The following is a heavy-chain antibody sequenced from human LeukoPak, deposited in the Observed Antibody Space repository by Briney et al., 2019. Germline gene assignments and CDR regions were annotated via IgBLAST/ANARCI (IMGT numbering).Heavy chain of an antibody. D-gene: IGHD6-13*01. J-gene: IGHJ4*02. CDR1: GFTFSSYS. CDR2: ISSSSSYI. Sequence: PGGSLRLSCAASGFTFSSYSMNWVRQAPGKGLEWVSSISSSSSYIYYADSVKGRFTISRDNAKNSLYLQMNSLRAEDTAVYYCARRPLKIAAAGATFDYWGQGTPVTVSS. V-gene: IGHV3-21*01. CDR3: ARRPLKIAAAGATFDY.